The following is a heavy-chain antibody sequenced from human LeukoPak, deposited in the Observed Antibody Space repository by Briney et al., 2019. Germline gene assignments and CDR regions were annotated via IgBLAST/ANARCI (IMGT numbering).Heavy chain of an antibody. Sequence: AASVKVSCKASGYPFTGYYMHCVRQAPGQGLEWMGWINPNSGGTNYAQKFQGRVTMTRDTSISTAYMELSRLTSDDTAVYYCARASGGWFRDYCDYWGQGTLVTVSS. CDR3: ARASGGWFRDYCDY. J-gene: IGHJ4*02. CDR2: INPNSGGT. CDR1: GYPFTGYY. V-gene: IGHV1-2*02. D-gene: IGHD6-19*01.